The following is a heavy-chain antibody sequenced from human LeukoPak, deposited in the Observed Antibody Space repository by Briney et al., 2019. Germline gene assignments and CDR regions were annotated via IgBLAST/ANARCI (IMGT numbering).Heavy chain of an antibody. D-gene: IGHD4-17*01. J-gene: IGHJ4*02. CDR3: TRVGVVNYGRHDY. CDR2: IRSKAYGGTT. V-gene: IGHV3-49*04. Sequence: GGSLRLSCTASGFTFRDYAMSWVRQAPGKGLEGVGFIRSKAYGGTTEYAASVKGRFTISRDDSKSIAYLQMNSLKTEDTAVYYCTRVGVVNYGRHDYWGQGTLVTVSS. CDR1: GFTFRDYA.